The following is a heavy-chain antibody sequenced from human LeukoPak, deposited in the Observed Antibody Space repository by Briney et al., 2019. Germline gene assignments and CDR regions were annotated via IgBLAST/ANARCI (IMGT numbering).Heavy chain of an antibody. CDR2: ISSSSSTI. V-gene: IGHV3-48*02. CDR3: ARDGHSYGQTIFDY. J-gene: IGHJ4*02. CDR1: GFTFSGYR. Sequence: RGTLRLSCAVSGFTFSGYRVNWVRQAPGKGLEWVSYISSSSSTIYYADSVKGRFTISRDNAKNSLYLQMNSLRDEDTAVYYCARDGHSYGQTIFDYWGQGTLVTVSS. D-gene: IGHD5-18*01.